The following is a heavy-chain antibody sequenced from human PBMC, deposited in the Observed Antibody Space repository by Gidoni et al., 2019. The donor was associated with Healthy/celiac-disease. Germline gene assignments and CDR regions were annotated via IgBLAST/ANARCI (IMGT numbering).Heavy chain of an antibody. Sequence: VQLPESRHELVTPSQPLSLTCTVPGASISSAIYYCSWIRKPAGKGLEWIGRIYTSGGTNYNPALKSRVTISVDTSKNQFALKLSCVTAADTAVYYCARESRYCGGDCYPVDYWGQGTLVTVSS. D-gene: IGHD2-21*02. J-gene: IGHJ4*02. V-gene: IGHV4-61*02. CDR1: GASISSAIYY. CDR3: ARESRYCGGDCYPVDY. CDR2: IYTSGGT.